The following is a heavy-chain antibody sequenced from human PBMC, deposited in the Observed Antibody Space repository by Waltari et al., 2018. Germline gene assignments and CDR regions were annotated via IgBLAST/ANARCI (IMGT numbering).Heavy chain of an antibody. J-gene: IGHJ5*02. CDR3: ARIVPAAMGGWFDP. CDR2: TYYSGRT. Sequence: QVQLQESGPGLVKPSQTLSLTCTVSGGSISSGGYYWSWIRQHPGKGLEWIGYTYYSGRTYYNPYLKSRVTISVDTSKNQFSLKLSSVTAADTAVYYCARIVPAAMGGWFDPWGQGTLVTVSS. D-gene: IGHD2-2*01. V-gene: IGHV4-31*03. CDR1: GGSISSGGYY.